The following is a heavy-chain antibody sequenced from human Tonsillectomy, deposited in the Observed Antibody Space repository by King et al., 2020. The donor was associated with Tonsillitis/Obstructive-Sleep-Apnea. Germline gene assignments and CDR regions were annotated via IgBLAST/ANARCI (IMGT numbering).Heavy chain of an antibody. CDR3: ARHNEGSSGYDFLDY. J-gene: IGHJ4*02. D-gene: IGHD5-12*01. CDR1: GYSFTNYW. V-gene: IGHV5-51*01. CDR2: VYPGDSDT. Sequence: QLVQSGTEVKKPGESLKISCKGSGYSFTNYWIGWVRPMPGKGLEWMGIVYPGDSDTRYSPSFQGQVTISADKSISTAFLQWSSLKASDTAIYYCARHNEGSSGYDFLDYWGQGTLVTVSS.